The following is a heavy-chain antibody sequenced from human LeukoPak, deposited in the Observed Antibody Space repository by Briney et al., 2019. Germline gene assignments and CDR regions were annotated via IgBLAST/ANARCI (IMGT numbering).Heavy chain of an antibody. V-gene: IGHV4-59*01. D-gene: IGHD3-22*01. CDR3: ARGYYDSSGYYPHLNYYYYGMDV. Sequence: SETLSLTCTVSGGSISSYYWSWIRQPPEKGLEWIGYFYYSGSTNYNPSLKSRVTISVDTSKNQFSLRLSSVTAADTAVYYCARGYYDSSGYYPHLNYYYYGMDVWGQGTTVTVSS. J-gene: IGHJ6*02. CDR2: FYYSGST. CDR1: GGSISSYY.